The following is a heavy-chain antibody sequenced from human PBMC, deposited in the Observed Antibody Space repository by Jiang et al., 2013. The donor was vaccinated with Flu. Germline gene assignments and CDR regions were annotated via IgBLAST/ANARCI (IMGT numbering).Heavy chain of an antibody. Sequence: SGFTFSSYEMNWVRQAPGKGLEWVSYISSSGSTIYYADSVKGRFTISRDNAKNSLYLQMNSLRAEDTAVYYCARVDSSGYYFYGMDVWGQGTTVTVSS. CDR3: ARVDSSGYYFYGMDV. D-gene: IGHD3-22*01. V-gene: IGHV3-48*03. J-gene: IGHJ6*02. CDR1: GFTFSSYE. CDR2: ISSSGSTI.